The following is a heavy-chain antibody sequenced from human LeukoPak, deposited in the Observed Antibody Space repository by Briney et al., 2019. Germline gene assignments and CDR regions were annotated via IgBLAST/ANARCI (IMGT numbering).Heavy chain of an antibody. Sequence: SETLSLTCTVSGGSVDSRSYYWDWIRQAPGKGLEWIGTIYHSGSTEYNPSLKSRVAIFVDTSKNQFSLILHSVAAADTAVYYCARRSEFDNTHYHYFDYWGQGALVTVSS. D-gene: IGHD2-15*01. CDR3: ARRSEFDNTHYHYFDY. V-gene: IGHV4-39*01. CDR2: IYHSGST. J-gene: IGHJ4*02. CDR1: GGSVDSRSYY.